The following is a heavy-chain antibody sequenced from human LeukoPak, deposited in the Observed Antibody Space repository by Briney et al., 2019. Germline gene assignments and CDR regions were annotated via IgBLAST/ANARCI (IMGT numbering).Heavy chain of an antibody. D-gene: IGHD6-19*01. CDR1: GFTFSSFG. CDR2: IWYDGNTK. J-gene: IGHJ4*02. CDR3: ARKGSGWSIDY. V-gene: IGHV3-33*01. Sequence: PGRSLRLSCAASGFTFSSFGIHCVRQAPGKGLEWVTFIWYDGNTKYYADFVKGRFTISRDNSKNTLYLQMNSLRAEDTAVYYCARKGSGWSIDYWGQGTLVTVSS.